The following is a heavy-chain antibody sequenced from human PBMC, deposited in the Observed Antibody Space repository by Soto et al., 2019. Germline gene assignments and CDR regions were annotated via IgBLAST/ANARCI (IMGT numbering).Heavy chain of an antibody. D-gene: IGHD3-22*01. CDR3: ARGDIVVNGPFDY. J-gene: IGHJ4*02. CDR1: GFIFSNYA. Sequence: QVQLVESGGGVVQPGGSLRLSCAASGFIFSNYAMYWVRQAPGKGPDWVAVISHDGSNKDYADSVKGRFTMSRDNSKKTLYLQMNSLKPEDTAMYYCARGDIVVNGPFDYWGQGTLVTVSS. CDR2: ISHDGSNK. V-gene: IGHV3-30-3*01.